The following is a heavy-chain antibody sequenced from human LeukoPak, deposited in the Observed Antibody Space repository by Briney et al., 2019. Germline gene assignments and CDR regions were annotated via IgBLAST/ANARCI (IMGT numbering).Heavy chain of an antibody. CDR1: GFTVSSNY. J-gene: IGHJ4*02. V-gene: IGHV3-53*01. CDR3: ARRAGGYSHPYDY. CDR2: IYSGGTT. D-gene: IGHD4-23*01. Sequence: PGGSLRLSCAASGFTVSSNYMSWVRQAPGKGLEWVSVIYSGGTTYYADSVKGRFTISRDNSKNTLYLHMNSLRAEDTAVYYCARRAGGYSHPYDYWGQGILVTVSS.